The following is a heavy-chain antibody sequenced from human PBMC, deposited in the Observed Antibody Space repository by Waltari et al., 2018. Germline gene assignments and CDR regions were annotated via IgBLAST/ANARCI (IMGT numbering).Heavy chain of an antibody. Sequence: QVQLVQSGAEVKKPGSSVKVSCKASGGTFSSYTISWVRQAPGQGLEWMGRIIPILGIANYAQKFQGRVTITADKSTSTAYMELSSLRSEDTAMYYCARGDYGDYGDAFDIWGQGTMVTVSS. CDR2: IIPILGIA. J-gene: IGHJ3*02. D-gene: IGHD4-17*01. CDR1: GGTFSSYT. V-gene: IGHV1-69*02. CDR3: ARGDYGDYGDAFDI.